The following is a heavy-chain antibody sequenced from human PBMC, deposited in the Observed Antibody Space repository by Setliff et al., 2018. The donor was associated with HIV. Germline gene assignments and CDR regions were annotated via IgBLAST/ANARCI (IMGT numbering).Heavy chain of an antibody. CDR2: IIPIFGTA. D-gene: IGHD3-3*01. J-gene: IGHJ3*02. Sequence: SVKVSCKVSGGTFSRYPISWVRQAPGQGLEWMGWIIPIFGTANYPENFQGRVTITADESSSTAYMDLSSLRSEDTAVYYCARDRTPSYYNFWSGPGAFDIWGQGTMVT. CDR1: GGTFSRYP. V-gene: IGHV1-69*13. CDR3: ARDRTPSYYNFWSGPGAFDI.